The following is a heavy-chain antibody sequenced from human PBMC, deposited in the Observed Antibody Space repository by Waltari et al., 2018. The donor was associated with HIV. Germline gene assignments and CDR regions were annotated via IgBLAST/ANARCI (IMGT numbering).Heavy chain of an antibody. V-gene: IGHV3-33*01. D-gene: IGHD1-1*01. CDR3: AREGDITGTGAFDD. J-gene: IGHJ4*02. CDR2: MLNDGRNK. Sequence: QVQLVESGGGVVQPGTSLRLSCAASGFIISTCAMHWVRQAPGKGLEWVAEMLNDGRNKYYGESVKGRFTISTDNSRNMVYLQMTSLTAEDTAIYYCAREGDITGTGAFDDWGQGTLVTVSS. CDR1: GFIISTCA.